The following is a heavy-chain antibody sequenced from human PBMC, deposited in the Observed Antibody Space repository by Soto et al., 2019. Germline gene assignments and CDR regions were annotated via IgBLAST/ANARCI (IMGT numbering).Heavy chain of an antibody. CDR3: ARDVRGWYWGSGMDV. CDR2: IIPIFGTA. D-gene: IGHD6-19*01. V-gene: IGHV1-69*01. J-gene: IGHJ6*02. CDR1: GGTFSSYA. Sequence: QVQLVQSGAEVKKPGSSVKVSCKASGGTFSSYAISWVRQAPGQGLEWMGGIIPIFGTAHYAQKFQGRVTLTADESTSTADMALSRLGSQDTAVYYCARDVRGWYWGSGMDVWGQGTKVTVSS.